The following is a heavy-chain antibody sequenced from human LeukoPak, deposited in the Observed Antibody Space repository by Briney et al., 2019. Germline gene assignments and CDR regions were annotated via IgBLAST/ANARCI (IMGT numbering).Heavy chain of an antibody. CDR3: ARSTRPSGGFGGDAFDI. D-gene: IGHD2-15*01. V-gene: IGHV1-69*01. Sequence: GSSVKVSCKASGGTFSSYAISWVRQAPGQGLEWMGGIIPIFGTANYAQKFQGRVTITADESTSTAYMELSSLRSEDTAVYYCARSTRPSGGFGGDAFDIWGQGTMVTVSS. CDR2: IIPIFGTA. J-gene: IGHJ3*02. CDR1: GGTFSSYA.